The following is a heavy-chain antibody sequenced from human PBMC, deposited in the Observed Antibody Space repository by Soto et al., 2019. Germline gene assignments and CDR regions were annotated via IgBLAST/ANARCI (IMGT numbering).Heavy chain of an antibody. CDR1: GGNFNNYA. D-gene: IGHD5-12*01. CDR3: AREVTVASYSFDF. V-gene: IGHV1-69*13. Sequence: SVKVSCKASGGNFNNYALSWVRQAPGQGLEWMGGIIPIFNSANYAQRFQGRVTITADDSTSTAYMELRSLRPDDTAVYYCAREVTVASYSFDFWGQGTLVTVSS. J-gene: IGHJ4*02. CDR2: IIPIFNSA.